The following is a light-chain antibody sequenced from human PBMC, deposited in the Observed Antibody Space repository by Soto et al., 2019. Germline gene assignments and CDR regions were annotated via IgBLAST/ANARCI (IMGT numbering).Light chain of an antibody. CDR3: QQYSSSPPIT. CDR1: QSLRSGD. V-gene: IGKV3-20*01. J-gene: IGKJ5*01. CDR2: GAS. Sequence: PGESATLTRRASQSLRSGDLACDQQIPGLAPGLLIYGASSRATGIPDGFSGSGSETDFTLTISRLEPEDFAVYYCQQYSSSPPITFGQGTRLEIK.